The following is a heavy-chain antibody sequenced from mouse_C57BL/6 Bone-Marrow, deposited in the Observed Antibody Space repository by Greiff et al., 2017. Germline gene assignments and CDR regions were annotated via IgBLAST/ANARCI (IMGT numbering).Heavy chain of an antibody. D-gene: IGHD1-1*01. CDR2: IRNKANNHAT. J-gene: IGHJ3*01. CDR1: GFTFSDAW. Sequence: EVQRVESGGGLVQPGGSMKLSCAASGFTFSDAWMDWVRQSPEKGLEWVAEIRNKANNHATYYAESVKGRFTISRDDSKSSVYLQMNSLRAEDTGIYYCTGPTVVAPFAYWGQGTLVTVSA. V-gene: IGHV6-6*01. CDR3: TGPTVVAPFAY.